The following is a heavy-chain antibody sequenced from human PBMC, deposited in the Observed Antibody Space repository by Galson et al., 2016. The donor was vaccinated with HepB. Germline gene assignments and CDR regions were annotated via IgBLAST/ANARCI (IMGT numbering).Heavy chain of an antibody. CDR1: GFSFSDYG. Sequence: SLRLSCAASGFSFSDYGLHWVRQAPGKGLECVSSIRSNGDYIYYTDSVKGRFTISRDNANNSLYLQMNSLRAEETAVYYCARGDHYDILTGFSHYGMDVWGQGTTVTVSS. V-gene: IGHV3-21*01. CDR3: ARGDHYDILTGFSHYGMDV. J-gene: IGHJ6*02. CDR2: IRSNGDYI. D-gene: IGHD3-9*01.